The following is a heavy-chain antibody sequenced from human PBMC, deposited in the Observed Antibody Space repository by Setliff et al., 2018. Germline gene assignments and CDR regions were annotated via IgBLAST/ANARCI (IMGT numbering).Heavy chain of an antibody. CDR1: GDSFSSYS. CDR3: ARASYSRTMLDY. V-gene: IGHV4-4*07. CDR2: IYATGGP. Sequence: PSETLSLTCGVSGDSFSSYSWNWIRQPAGRAPEWIGRIYATGGPSYNPSLKSRVIMSVDKAKNQFSLRLTSVTAADTAVYYCARASYSRTMLDYWGQGTLVTVSS. J-gene: IGHJ4*02. D-gene: IGHD6-13*01.